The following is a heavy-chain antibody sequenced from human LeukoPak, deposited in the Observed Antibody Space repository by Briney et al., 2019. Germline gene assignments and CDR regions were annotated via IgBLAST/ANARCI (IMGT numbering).Heavy chain of an antibody. CDR1: GFTFSSYD. CDR3: AREFYDSSGIVGYFDL. V-gene: IGHV3-13*01. Sequence: PGGSLRLSCAASGFTFSSYDMHWVRQATGKGLEWVSAIGTAGDTYYPGSVKGRFTISRENAKNSLYLRMNSLRAGDTAVYYCAREFYDSSGIVGYFDLWGRGTLVTVSS. CDR2: IGTAGDT. J-gene: IGHJ2*01. D-gene: IGHD3-22*01.